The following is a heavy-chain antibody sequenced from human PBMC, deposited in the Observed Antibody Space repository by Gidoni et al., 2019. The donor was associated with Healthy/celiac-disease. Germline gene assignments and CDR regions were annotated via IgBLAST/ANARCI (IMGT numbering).Heavy chain of an antibody. V-gene: IGHV1-69*01. Sequence: QVQLVQSGAEVKKPGSSVKVSCKASGGTFSSYAISWVRQAPGQGLEWMGGIIPSFGTANYAQKFQGRVTITADESTGTAYMELSSLRSEDTAVYYCARDILDCSGGSCYPYGMDVWGQGTTVTVSS. CDR1: GGTFSSYA. CDR2: IIPSFGTA. J-gene: IGHJ6*02. CDR3: ARDILDCSGGSCYPYGMDV. D-gene: IGHD2-15*01.